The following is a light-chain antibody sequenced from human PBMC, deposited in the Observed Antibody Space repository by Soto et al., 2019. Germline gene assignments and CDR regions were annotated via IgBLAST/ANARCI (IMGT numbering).Light chain of an antibody. CDR1: SSDVGGYIL. V-gene: IGLV2-23*01. Sequence: QSALTQPASVSGSPGQSITITCTGTSSDVGGYILVSWYQQHPGKAPKLMIYEGSKRPSGVSNRFSGSKSGNTASLTISGLQPEDEAHYYCCSYVGSDTYVIFGGGTKLTVL. CDR2: EGS. CDR3: CSYVGSDTYVI. J-gene: IGLJ2*01.